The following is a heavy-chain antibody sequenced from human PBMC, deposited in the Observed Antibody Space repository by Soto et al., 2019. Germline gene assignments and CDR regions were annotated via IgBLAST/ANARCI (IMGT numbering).Heavy chain of an antibody. CDR2: INHSGST. J-gene: IGHJ4*02. V-gene: IGHV4-34*01. CDR1: GGSFSGYY. Sequence: SETLSLTCAVYGGSFSGYYWSWIRQPPGKGLEWIGEINHSGSTNYNPSLKSRVTISVDTSKNQFSLKLSSVTAADTAVYYCARVGQQLAYGFCDYWGQGTLVTVSS. D-gene: IGHD6-13*01. CDR3: ARVGQQLAYGFCDY.